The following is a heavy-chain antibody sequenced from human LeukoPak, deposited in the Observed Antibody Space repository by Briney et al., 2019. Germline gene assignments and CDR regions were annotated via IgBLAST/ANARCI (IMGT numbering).Heavy chain of an antibody. V-gene: IGHV1-69*04. J-gene: IGHJ4*02. CDR3: ARSGSYSSGWFMS. CDR1: GGTFSSYA. D-gene: IGHD6-19*01. CDR2: IIPILGIA. Sequence: SVKVSCKASGGTFSSYAISWVRQAPGQGLEWMGRIIPILGIANYAQKFQGRVTITADKSTSTAYMELSSLRSEDTAVYYCARSGSYSSGWFMSWGQGTLVTVSS.